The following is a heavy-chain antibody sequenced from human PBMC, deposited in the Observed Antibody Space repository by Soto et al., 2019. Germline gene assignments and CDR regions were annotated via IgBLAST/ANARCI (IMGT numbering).Heavy chain of an antibody. J-gene: IGHJ6*02. Sequence: SATLSITCAVSGYSISSGYYWGWIRQPPWKGLEWIGSIYHSGSTYYNPSLKSRVTISVDTSKNQFSLKLSSVTAADTAVYYCAREDYDFWSGHHYYYYGMDVWGQGTTVTVSS. CDR3: AREDYDFWSGHHYYYYGMDV. CDR1: GYSISSGYY. V-gene: IGHV4-38-2*02. D-gene: IGHD3-3*01. CDR2: IYHSGST.